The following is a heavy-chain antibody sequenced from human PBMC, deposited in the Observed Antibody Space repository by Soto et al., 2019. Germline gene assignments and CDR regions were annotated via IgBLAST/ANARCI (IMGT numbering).Heavy chain of an antibody. CDR1: DFSSSNDNW. CDR2: GNHIGYT. D-gene: IGHD2-2*01. Sequence: VRLQESGPGLVKPSETLSRTCDVSDFSSSNDNWWRWLRQPPGGGLVWIGGGNHIGYTTYNPSLASRVTMSVDTSQNQLLMKLNSVTAAGTSDDYCTKNSSYARDYWGQGTLVTVSS. J-gene: IGHJ4*02. V-gene: IGHV4-4*02. CDR3: TKNSSYARDY.